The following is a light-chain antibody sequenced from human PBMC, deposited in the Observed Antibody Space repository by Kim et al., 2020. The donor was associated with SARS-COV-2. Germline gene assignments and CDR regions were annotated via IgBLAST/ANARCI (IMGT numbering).Light chain of an antibody. V-gene: IGKV1-39*01. CDR2: ASS. Sequence: DIQMTQSPSSLSASVGDRVTITCRASQSIRNYLNWYQQKPGKAPKLLIYASSSLQSGVPSRFSGSGSGTDFALTISSLQPDDFAGYYCKQSFSTPQTFGQGTKVDIK. J-gene: IGKJ1*01. CDR1: QSIRNY. CDR3: KQSFSTPQT.